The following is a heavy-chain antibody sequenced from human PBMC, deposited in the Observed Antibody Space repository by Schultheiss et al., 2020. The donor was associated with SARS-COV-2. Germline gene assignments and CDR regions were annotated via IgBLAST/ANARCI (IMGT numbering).Heavy chain of an antibody. Sequence: GESLKISCAASGFTFSSYAMSWVRQAPGKGLEWVSVIYSGGSTYYADSVKGRFTISRDNSKNTLYLQMNSLRAEDTAVYYCARHDYGSGHFEGGMDVWGQGTTVTVSS. CDR3: ARHDYGSGHFEGGMDV. CDR2: IYSGGST. J-gene: IGHJ6*02. V-gene: IGHV3-66*04. CDR1: GFTFSSYA. D-gene: IGHD3-10*01.